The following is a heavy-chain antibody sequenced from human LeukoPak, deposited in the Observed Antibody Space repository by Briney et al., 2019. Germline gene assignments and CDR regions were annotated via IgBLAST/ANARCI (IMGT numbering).Heavy chain of an antibody. CDR3: ARVPSYYDYVWGRYFDY. D-gene: IGHD3-16*01. V-gene: IGHV4-34*01. J-gene: IGHJ4*02. CDR1: GGSFSGYY. CDR2: INHSGST. Sequence: NPSETLSLNCAVYGGSFSGYYWSWIRQPPGKGLEWFGEINHSGSTNYNPSLKSRVTISVDTSKNQFSLKLSSVTAADTAVYYCARVPSYYDYVWGRYFDYWGQGTLVTVSS.